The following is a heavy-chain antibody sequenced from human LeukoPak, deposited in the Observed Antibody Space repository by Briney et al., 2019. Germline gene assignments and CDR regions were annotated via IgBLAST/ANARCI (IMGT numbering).Heavy chain of an antibody. D-gene: IGHD4-17*01. CDR2: ISGSGGST. V-gene: IGHV3-23*01. CDR1: GFTFSSYA. J-gene: IGHJ4*02. Sequence: GGSLRLSCAASGFTFSSYAMSWVRQAPGKGLEWVSAISGSGGSTYYADSVKGRFTISRDNSKNTLYLQMNSLRAGDTAVYYCARDKYGDYVVDYWGQGTLVTVSS. CDR3: ARDKYGDYVVDY.